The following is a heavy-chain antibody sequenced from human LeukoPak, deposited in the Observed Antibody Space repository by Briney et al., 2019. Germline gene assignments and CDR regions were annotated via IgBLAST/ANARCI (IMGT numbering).Heavy chain of an antibody. V-gene: IGHV1-2*02. CDR2: INPNSGGT. CDR1: GYTFTGYY. J-gene: IGHJ5*02. CDR3: ARGDPGYCSGGSCYSANWFDP. Sequence: ASVKVSCKAPGYTFTGYYMHWVRQAPGQGLEWMGWINPNSGGTNYAQKFQGRVTMTRDTSISTAYMELSRLRSDDTAVYYCARGDPGYCSGGSCYSANWFDPWGQGTLVTVSS. D-gene: IGHD2-15*01.